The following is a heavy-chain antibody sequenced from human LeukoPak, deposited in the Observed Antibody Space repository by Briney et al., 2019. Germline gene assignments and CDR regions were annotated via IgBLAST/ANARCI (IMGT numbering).Heavy chain of an antibody. D-gene: IGHD3-22*01. J-gene: IGHJ4*02. Sequence: GASLRLSGAASGFTFSSYAMSWVRQAPGKGLEWVSAISGSGGSTYYADSVKGRFTISRDNSKNTLYLQMNSLRAEDTAVYYCARYYDSSGYYWGHFDYWGQGTLVTVSP. CDR1: GFTFSSYA. CDR2: ISGSGGST. CDR3: ARYYDSSGYYWGHFDY. V-gene: IGHV3-23*01.